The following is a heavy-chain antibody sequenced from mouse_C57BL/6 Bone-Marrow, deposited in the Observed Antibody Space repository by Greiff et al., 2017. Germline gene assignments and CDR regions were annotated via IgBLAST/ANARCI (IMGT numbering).Heavy chain of an antibody. J-gene: IGHJ2*01. D-gene: IGHD3-3*01. Sequence: QVQLQQSGAELMKPGASVKLSCTATGYTFTGYWIAWVKQRPGHGLEWVGEILPGSGSTNYNEKFKGRATFTADTSSHTAYVQLSSLTTEDSAIYYCARGDSYFDYWGQGTTLTVSS. V-gene: IGHV1-9*01. CDR3: ARGDSYFDY. CDR1: GYTFTGYW. CDR2: ILPGSGST.